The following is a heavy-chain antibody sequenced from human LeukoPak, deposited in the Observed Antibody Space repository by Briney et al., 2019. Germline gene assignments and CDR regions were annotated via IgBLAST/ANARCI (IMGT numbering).Heavy chain of an antibody. V-gene: IGHV1-2*02. Sequence: ASVKVSCKASGYTFTGYYMHWVRQAPGQGLEWMGWINPNSGGTNYAQKFQGRVTMTRDTSISTAYMELSRLRSDDTAVYYCATVLLYYDSSGYYFWGQGTLVTVSS. CDR3: ATVLLYYDSSGYYF. J-gene: IGHJ4*02. D-gene: IGHD3-22*01. CDR1: GYTFTGYY. CDR2: INPNSGGT.